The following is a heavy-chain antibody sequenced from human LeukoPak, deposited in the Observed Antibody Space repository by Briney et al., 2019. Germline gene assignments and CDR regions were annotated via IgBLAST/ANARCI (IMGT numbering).Heavy chain of an antibody. J-gene: IGHJ6*02. V-gene: IGHV3-23*01. CDR3: AKPYYYDSSGYSDYYYGMDV. CDR1: GFTFNSYA. Sequence: GGSLRLSCAASGFTFNSYAMSWVRQAPGKGLEWVSAISGSGGSTYYADSVKGRFTISRDNSKNTLYLQMNSLRAEDTAVYYCAKPYYYDSSGYSDYYYGMDVWGQGTTVTVSS. CDR2: ISGSGGST. D-gene: IGHD3-22*01.